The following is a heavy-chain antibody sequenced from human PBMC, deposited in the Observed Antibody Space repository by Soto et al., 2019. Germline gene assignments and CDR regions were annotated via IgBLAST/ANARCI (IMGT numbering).Heavy chain of an antibody. CDR2: IYPGDSDT. CDR3: ARRGYNWNDNYYYMDV. CDR1: GYSFTSYW. V-gene: IGHV5-51*01. Sequence: GESLKISCKGSGYSFTSYWIGWVRQMPGKGLEWMGIIYPGDSDTRYSPSFQGQVTISADKSFSTAFLQWSSLKASDTSMDYCARRGYNWNDNYYYMDVWGKGATVTVSS. D-gene: IGHD1-1*01. J-gene: IGHJ6*03.